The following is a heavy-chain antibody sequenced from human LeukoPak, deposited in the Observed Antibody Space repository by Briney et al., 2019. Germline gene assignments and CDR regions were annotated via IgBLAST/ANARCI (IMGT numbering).Heavy chain of an antibody. V-gene: IGHV3-23*01. Sequence: GGSLRLSCAASGFTFSSYAMSWVRQAPGKGLEWVSAISGSGGSTYYADSVEGRFTISRDNSKNTLYLQMNSLRAEDTAVYYCAKDRQYDFWSGYIYFNYWGQGTLVTVSS. CDR2: ISGSGGST. D-gene: IGHD3-3*01. CDR1: GFTFSSYA. J-gene: IGHJ4*02. CDR3: AKDRQYDFWSGYIYFNY.